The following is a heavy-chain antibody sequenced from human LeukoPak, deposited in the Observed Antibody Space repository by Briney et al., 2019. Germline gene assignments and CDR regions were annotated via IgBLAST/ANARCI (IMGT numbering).Heavy chain of an antibody. D-gene: IGHD3-16*02. CDR2: ISHSGST. V-gene: IGHV4-38-2*02. J-gene: IGHJ4*02. CDR1: DYPISSGYF. CDR3: AREHCAGGYCYFLDY. Sequence: SETLSLTCSVTDYPISSGYFWGWIRQPPQKALEWIATISHSGSTYFNPSLKSRVIVSIDATKNQFSLNLTSVTAADTAVYYCAREHCAGGYCYFLDYSGQGTLVTVSS.